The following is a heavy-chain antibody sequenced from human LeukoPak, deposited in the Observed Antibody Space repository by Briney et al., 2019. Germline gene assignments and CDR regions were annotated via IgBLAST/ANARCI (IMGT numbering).Heavy chain of an antibody. D-gene: IGHD6-25*01. CDR2: ISSNGGST. V-gene: IGHV3-64*01. CDR3: ARAPAGYFDY. CDR1: GFTFSSYA. Sequence: GGSLRLSCAASGFTFSSYAMHWVRQAPGKGLEYVSAISSNGGSTYYANSVKGRFTISRDNSKNTLHLQMGSLRAEDMAVYYCARAPAGYFDYWGQGTLVTVSS. J-gene: IGHJ4*02.